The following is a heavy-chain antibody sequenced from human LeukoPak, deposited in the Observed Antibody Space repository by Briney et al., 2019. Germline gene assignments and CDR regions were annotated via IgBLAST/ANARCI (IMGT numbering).Heavy chain of an antibody. CDR1: GYTFTGYY. V-gene: IGHV1-2*02. Sequence: ASVKVSCKVSGYTFTGYYMHWVRQAPGQGLEWMGWINPNSGGTNYAQKFQGRVTMTRDTSISTAYMELSRLRSDDTAVYYCARGGYRSGGSCLVMHFDYWGQGTLVTVSS. J-gene: IGHJ4*02. CDR3: ARGGYRSGGSCLVMHFDY. CDR2: INPNSGGT. D-gene: IGHD2-15*01.